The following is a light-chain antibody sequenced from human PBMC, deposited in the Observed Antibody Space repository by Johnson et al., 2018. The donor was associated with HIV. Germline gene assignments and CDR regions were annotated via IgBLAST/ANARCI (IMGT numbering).Light chain of an antibody. CDR3: GTWDSSLSAEV. J-gene: IGLJ1*01. CDR1: RSNTGRNY. V-gene: IGLV1-51*02. Sequence: QSVLTQPPSVSAAPGQRVTIYCSGSRSNTGRNYASWYQQLPGTAPKLLIYENNKRPSGIPDRFSGSKSGTSATLGITGLQTGDEADYYCGTWDSSLSAEVFGTGTKVTVL. CDR2: ENN.